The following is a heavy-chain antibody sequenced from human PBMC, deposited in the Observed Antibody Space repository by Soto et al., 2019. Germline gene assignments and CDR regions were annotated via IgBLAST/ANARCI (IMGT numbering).Heavy chain of an antibody. J-gene: IGHJ4*02. CDR3: ARGLREDIVVLVAVAFDY. CDR1: GGSISSYY. Sequence: PSETLSLTCTVSGGSISSYYWSWIRQPPGKGLEWIGYIYYSGSTNYNPSLKSRVTISVDTSKNQFSLKLSSVTAADTAVYYCARGLREDIVVLVAVAFDYWGQGTLVTVSS. V-gene: IGHV4-59*01. D-gene: IGHD2-15*01. CDR2: IYYSGST.